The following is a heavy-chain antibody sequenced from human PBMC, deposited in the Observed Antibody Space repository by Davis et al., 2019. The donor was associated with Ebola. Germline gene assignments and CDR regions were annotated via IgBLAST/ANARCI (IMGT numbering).Heavy chain of an antibody. Sequence: GGSLRLSCAASGFVFSSYVMSWVRRAPGKGLEWVSTLGLSADTYYADSVKGRFTISRDNSKNTLYLQMNSLRAEDTAVYYCATTVPNYWGQGTLVTVSS. CDR2: LGLSADT. J-gene: IGHJ4*02. D-gene: IGHD6-6*01. CDR3: ATTVPNY. CDR1: GFVFSSYV. V-gene: IGHV3-23*01.